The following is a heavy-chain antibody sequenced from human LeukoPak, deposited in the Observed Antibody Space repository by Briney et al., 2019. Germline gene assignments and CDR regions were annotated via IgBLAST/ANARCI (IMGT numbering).Heavy chain of an antibody. CDR2: IIPIFGTA. J-gene: IGHJ6*02. CDR1: GYTFTSYG. CDR3: ARGPGHHYYYGMDV. Sequence: SVKVSCKASGYTFTSYGISWVRQAPGQGLEWMGGIIPIFGTANYAQKFQGRVTITADESTSTAYMELSSLRSEDTAVYYCARGPGHHYYYGMDVWGQGTTVTVSS. V-gene: IGHV1-69*13.